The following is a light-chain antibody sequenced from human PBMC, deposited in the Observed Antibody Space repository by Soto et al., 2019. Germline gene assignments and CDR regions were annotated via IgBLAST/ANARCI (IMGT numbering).Light chain of an antibody. Sequence: EIVMTQSPATLSVSPGERATLSCRASQSISSNLAWYQQKPGQAPRLLIYGASTRATGTPDRFSGSGSGTDFTLTISRLEPEDFGVYYCHQYDTIVQTFGQGTKVDIK. V-gene: IGKV3D-15*01. J-gene: IGKJ1*01. CDR3: HQYDTIVQT. CDR1: QSISSN. CDR2: GAS.